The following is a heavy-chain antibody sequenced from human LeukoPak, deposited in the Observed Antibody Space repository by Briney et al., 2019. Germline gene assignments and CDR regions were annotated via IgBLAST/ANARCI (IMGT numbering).Heavy chain of an antibody. CDR2: ISNDGEDK. CDR1: RFAFSRHP. V-gene: IGHV3-30*10. Sequence: GGSLRLSCVASRFAFSRHPMHWVRQSPGKGLEWVASISNDGEDKYYTDSVRGRFTISRDNAENTVSLQMNSLRVEDTALYYCARQGSALSYIYMYMDVWGTGTTVTVSS. CDR3: ARQGSALSYIYMYMDV. J-gene: IGHJ6*03. D-gene: IGHD6-19*01.